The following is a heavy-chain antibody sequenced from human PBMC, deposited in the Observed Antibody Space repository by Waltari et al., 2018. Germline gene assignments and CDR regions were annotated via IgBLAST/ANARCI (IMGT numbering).Heavy chain of an antibody. J-gene: IGHJ3*02. D-gene: IGHD2-15*01. CDR3: AREGYCSGGSCYSAFDI. Sequence: QVQLVQSGAEVKKPGSSVKVSCKASGGTFSSYAISWVRQAPGQGLEWMGRIIPILVTANYAQKFQGRVTMTADKSTSTAYMELSSLRSEDTAVYYCAREGYCSGGSCYSAFDIWGQGTMVTVSS. CDR2: IIPILVTA. V-gene: IGHV1-69*08. CDR1: GGTFSSYA.